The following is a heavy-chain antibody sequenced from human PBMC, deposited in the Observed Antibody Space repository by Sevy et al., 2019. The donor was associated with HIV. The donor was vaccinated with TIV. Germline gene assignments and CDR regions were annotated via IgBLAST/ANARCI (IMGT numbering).Heavy chain of an antibody. D-gene: IGHD2-15*01. CDR2: IIPIFGTA. Sequence: ASVKVSCKASGGTFSSYAISWVRQAPGQGLEWMGGIIPIFGTANYAQKFQGRVTITADKSTSTAYMELSSLRSEDTAVYSCAREGLGSLFDPWGQGTLVTVSS. V-gene: IGHV1-69*06. CDR1: GGTFSSYA. CDR3: AREGLGSLFDP. J-gene: IGHJ5*02.